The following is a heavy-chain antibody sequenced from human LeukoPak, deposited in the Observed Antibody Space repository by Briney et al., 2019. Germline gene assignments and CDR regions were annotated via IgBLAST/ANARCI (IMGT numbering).Heavy chain of an antibody. D-gene: IGHD3-10*01. J-gene: IGHJ4*02. Sequence: TGPSLRLSCASSGFTFSNHAMGWARQAPGKGLECVSGSGDTGGTTFYADSVKGRFTISRDNSKNTLSQQMNSLRAEDTAVYYCGRTVDGVTGADYWGQGTLVTVSS. CDR3: GRTVDGVTGADY. V-gene: IGHV3-23*01. CDR1: GFTFSNHA. CDR2: SGDTGGTT.